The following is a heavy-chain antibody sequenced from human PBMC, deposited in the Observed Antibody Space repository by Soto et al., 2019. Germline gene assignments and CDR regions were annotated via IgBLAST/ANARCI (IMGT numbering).Heavy chain of an antibody. CDR3: PRGDQGFDY. CDR1: GDSVSSNSAA. CDR2: TYYRSKWFN. D-gene: IGHD3-16*01. V-gene: IGHV6-1*01. J-gene: IGHJ4*02. Sequence: SQTLSLTCAISGDSVSSNSAAWNWIRQSPSRGLEWLGRTYYRSKWFNNYALSVKSRITINPDTSKNQFSLQLNSVTPEDTAVNYFPRGDQGFDYWAQGTLFTFSS.